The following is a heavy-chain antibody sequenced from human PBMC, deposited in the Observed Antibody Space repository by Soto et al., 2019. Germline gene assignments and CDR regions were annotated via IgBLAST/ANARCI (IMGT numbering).Heavy chain of an antibody. CDR1: VYSFTGYY. J-gene: IGHJ6*02. V-gene: IGHV1-46*01. CDR2: INPSGGST. D-gene: IGHD4-17*01. CDR3: ARDYTVTTPQGGDYYYGMDV. Sequence: XSVKVSCKASVYSFTGYYMNWVRQTPVQGLEWMGIINPSGGSTSYAQKFQGRVTMTRDTFTSTVYMELSRLRSEDTAVYYGARDYTVTTPQGGDYYYGMDVSGQGATVTVSS.